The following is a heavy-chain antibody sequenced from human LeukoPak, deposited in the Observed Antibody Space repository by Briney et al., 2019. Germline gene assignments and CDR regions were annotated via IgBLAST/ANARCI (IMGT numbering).Heavy chain of an antibody. D-gene: IGHD6-19*01. CDR2: MNPNSGNT. Sequence: ASVKVSYKASGYTFTSCVINWVRQATGQGLEWMGWMNPNSGNTCYGQSLQGRITMTRDISIGTAYMELSNLTSEDTAIYYCTRGSSGRRDNWGQGTLVTVSA. CDR1: GYTFTSCV. CDR3: TRGSSGRRDN. V-gene: IGHV1-8*01. J-gene: IGHJ4*02.